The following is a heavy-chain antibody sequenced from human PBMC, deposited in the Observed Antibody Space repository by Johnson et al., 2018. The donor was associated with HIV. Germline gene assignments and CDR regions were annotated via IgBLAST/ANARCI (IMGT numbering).Heavy chain of an antibody. V-gene: IGHV3-11*01. J-gene: IGHJ3*02. CDR1: GFTFSDYY. CDR2: ISTSGSTI. D-gene: IGHD3-10*01. CDR3: NTVGGFDAFDI. Sequence: QVQLVESGGGVVQPGGSLRLSCIASGFTFSDYYMSWIRQAPGKGLEWVSYISTSGSTIDSADSVQGRFTISRDNAKNSLYLQMNSLKTEDTAVYYCNTVGGFDAFDIWGPGTMVTVSS.